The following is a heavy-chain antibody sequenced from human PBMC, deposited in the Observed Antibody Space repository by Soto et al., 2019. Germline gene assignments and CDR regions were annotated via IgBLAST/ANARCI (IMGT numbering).Heavy chain of an antibody. V-gene: IGHV1-18*04. CDR2: ISAYNGNT. CDR3: ARDFWSGYYIARNWFDP. CDR1: GYTFTGYY. Sequence: ASVKVSCKASGYTFTGYYMHWVRQAPGQGLEWMGWISAYNGNTNYAQKLQGRVTMTTDTSTSTAYMELRSLRSDDTAVYYCARDFWSGYYIARNWFDPWGQGTLVTAPQ. D-gene: IGHD3-3*01. J-gene: IGHJ5*02.